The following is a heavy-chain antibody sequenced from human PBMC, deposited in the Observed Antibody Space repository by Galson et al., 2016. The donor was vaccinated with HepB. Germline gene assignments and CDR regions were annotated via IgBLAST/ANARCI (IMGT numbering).Heavy chain of an antibody. V-gene: IGHV3-23*01. CDR3: VKYVGLDGFDY. Sequence: SLRLSCAASGFTFSTYPMGRVRQAPGQGPEWVSGINDGGNNRYYSDSVKGRFAISRDNSKNTLYLQLDNLRGEDTAVYYCVKYVGLDGFDYWGQGTLVIVSS. J-gene: IGHJ4*02. CDR2: INDGGNNR. CDR1: GFTFSTYP. D-gene: IGHD3/OR15-3a*01.